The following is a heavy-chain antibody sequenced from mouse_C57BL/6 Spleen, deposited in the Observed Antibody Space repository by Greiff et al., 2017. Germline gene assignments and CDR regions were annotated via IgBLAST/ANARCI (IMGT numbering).Heavy chain of an antibody. Sequence: VQLQQSGAELVKPGASVKLSCTASGFNIKDYYMHWVKQRTEQGLEWIGRIDPEAGETKYAPKFQGKATITADTSSNTAYLQLSSLTSEDTAVYYCARGGYYYGSSSYWYFDVWGTGTTVTVSS. D-gene: IGHD1-1*01. CDR3: ARGGYYYGSSSYWYFDV. CDR2: IDPEAGET. V-gene: IGHV14-2*01. J-gene: IGHJ1*03. CDR1: GFNIKDYY.